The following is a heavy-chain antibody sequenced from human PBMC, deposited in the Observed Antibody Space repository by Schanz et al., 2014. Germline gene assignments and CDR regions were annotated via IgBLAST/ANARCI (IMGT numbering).Heavy chain of an antibody. D-gene: IGHD2-8*02. V-gene: IGHV3-53*01. J-gene: IGHJ4*02. CDR3: AKSLESCPGGRCSRGYFDY. CDR1: GFAVDNYY. CDR2: ISSGGNP. Sequence: EVQLVESGGGLVQPGGSLRLSCAASGFAVDNYYMSCVRQAPGRGLEWVSSISSGGNPYYANSVKGRFTISRDNFKGALYLQMSSLRAEDTAVYYCAKSLESCPGGRCSRGYFDYWGQGTLVTVSS.